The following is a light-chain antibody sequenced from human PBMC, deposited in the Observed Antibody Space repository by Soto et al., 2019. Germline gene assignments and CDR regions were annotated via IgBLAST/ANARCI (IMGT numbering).Light chain of an antibody. CDR1: PSVSSY. CDR2: HAS. J-gene: IGKJ1*01. Sequence: EIVLTQSPATLSLSPGERATLSCRASPSVSSYLAWYQQKPGQAPRLLIYHASNRATGIPARLSGSGSGTDLTLTISSLEPGEFAVYYCQQRSNCPWTWGQGTKLEIQ. CDR3: QQRSNCPWT. V-gene: IGKV3-11*01.